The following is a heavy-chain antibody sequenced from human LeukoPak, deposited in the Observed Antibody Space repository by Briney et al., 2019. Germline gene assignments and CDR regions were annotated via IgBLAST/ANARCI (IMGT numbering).Heavy chain of an antibody. D-gene: IGHD5-12*01. CDR2: IYTSGST. Sequence: SETLSLTCTVSGGSISSYYLSWIRQPAGKGLEWIGRIYTSGSTNYNPSLKSRVTMSVDTSKNQFSLKLNSVTAADTAVYYCMRGGIGYDSDYWGQGTLVTVSS. V-gene: IGHV4-4*07. J-gene: IGHJ4*02. CDR1: GGSISSYY. CDR3: MRGGIGYDSDY.